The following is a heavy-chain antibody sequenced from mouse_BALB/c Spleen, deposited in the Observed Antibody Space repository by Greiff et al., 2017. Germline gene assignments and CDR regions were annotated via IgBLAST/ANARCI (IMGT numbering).Heavy chain of an antibody. CDR3: ARSSITTVVAPYYAMDY. CDR1: GFTFSSYT. D-gene: IGHD1-1*01. CDR2: ISSGGGNT. J-gene: IGHJ4*01. Sequence: EVQGVESGGGLVKPGGSLKLSCAASGFTFSSYTMSWVRQTPEKRLEWVATISSGGGNTYYPDSVKGRFTISRDNAKNNLYLQMSSLRSEDTALYYCARSSITTVVAPYYAMDYWGQGTSVTVSS. V-gene: IGHV5-9*03.